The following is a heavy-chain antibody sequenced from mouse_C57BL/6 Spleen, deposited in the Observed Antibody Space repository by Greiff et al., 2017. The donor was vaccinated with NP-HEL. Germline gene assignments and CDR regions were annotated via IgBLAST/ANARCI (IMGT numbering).Heavy chain of an antibody. D-gene: IGHD1-3*01. V-gene: IGHV1-76*01. Sequence: QVQLQQSGAELVRPGASVKLSCKASGYTFTDYYINWVKQRPGQGLEWIARIYPGSGNTYYNEKFKGKATLTAEKSSSTAYMQLSSLTSEDSAVYFCAREALYKPFAYWGQGTLVTVSA. CDR3: AREALYKPFAY. CDR1: GYTFTDYY. J-gene: IGHJ3*01. CDR2: IYPGSGNT.